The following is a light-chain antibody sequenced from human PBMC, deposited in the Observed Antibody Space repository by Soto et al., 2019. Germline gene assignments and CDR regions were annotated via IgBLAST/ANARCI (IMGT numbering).Light chain of an antibody. J-gene: IGLJ2*01. Sequence: QSALTQPASVSGSPGQSITISCAGTSSDVGGYNYVSWYQQHPGKFPRLIISDVNKRPSGVSDRFSGSKSGNTASLTISGLQADDEADYYCASFTRSVTVVFGGGTKLTVL. CDR1: SSDVGGYNY. V-gene: IGLV2-14*03. CDR3: ASFTRSVTVV. CDR2: DVN.